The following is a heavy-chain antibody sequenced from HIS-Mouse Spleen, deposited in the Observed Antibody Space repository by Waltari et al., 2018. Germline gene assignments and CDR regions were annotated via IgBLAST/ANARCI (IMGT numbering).Heavy chain of an antibody. J-gene: IGHJ5*02. CDR3: ARTLLNIAAPFDP. CDR1: GFTFSSSA. D-gene: IGHD6-6*01. Sequence: QVQLVESGGGVVQPGRSLRPSCAASGFTFSSSAMHWVRQAPGKGLEWVAVISYDGSNKYYADSVKGRFTISRDNSKNTLYLQMNSLRAEDTAVYYCARTLLNIAAPFDPWGQGTLVTVSS. V-gene: IGHV3-30*04. CDR2: ISYDGSNK.